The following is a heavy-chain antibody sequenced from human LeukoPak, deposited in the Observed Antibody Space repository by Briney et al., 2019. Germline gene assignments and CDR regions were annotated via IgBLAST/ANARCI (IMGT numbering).Heavy chain of an antibody. CDR2: IYYSGST. J-gene: IGHJ4*02. CDR1: GGSISSSSYY. CDR3: ARLGGEHYDSSGYIDY. Sequence: SETLSLTCTVSGGSISSSSYYWGWIRQPPGKGLEWIGSIYYSGSTYYNPSLKSRVTISVDTSKNQLSLKLSSVTAADTAVYYCARLGGEHYDSSGYIDYWGQGTLVTVSS. V-gene: IGHV4-39*01. D-gene: IGHD3-22*01.